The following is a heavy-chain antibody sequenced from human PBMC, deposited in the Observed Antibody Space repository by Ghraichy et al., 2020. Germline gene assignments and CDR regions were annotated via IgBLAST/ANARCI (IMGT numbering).Heavy chain of an antibody. Sequence: GESLRLSCAASGFTFSSYWMHWVRQVPGKGLVWVSRIISDGSSTSYADSVKGRFTISRDSDKNMLYLQMSSLRVEDTGVYYCARGGSVWSDYWGQGTLVTVSS. CDR2: IISDGSST. D-gene: IGHD3-16*01. V-gene: IGHV3-74*01. CDR3: ARGGSVWSDY. J-gene: IGHJ4*02. CDR1: GFTFSSYW.